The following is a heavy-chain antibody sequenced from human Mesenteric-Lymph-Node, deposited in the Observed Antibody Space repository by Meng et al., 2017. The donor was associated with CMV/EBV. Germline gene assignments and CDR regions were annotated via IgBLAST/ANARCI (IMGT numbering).Heavy chain of an antibody. Sequence: GGSLRLSCAASGFTFDDYGMSWVRQAPGKGLEWVSGINWNGGSTGYADSVKGRFTISRDNAKNSLYLQMNSLRAEDTVLYYCARQTGEGGYSWNYDLESYYYGMDVWGQGTTVTVSS. CDR3: ARQTGEGGYSWNYDLESYYYGMDV. D-gene: IGHD1-7*01. J-gene: IGHJ6*02. CDR1: GFTFDDYG. V-gene: IGHV3-20*04. CDR2: INWNGGST.